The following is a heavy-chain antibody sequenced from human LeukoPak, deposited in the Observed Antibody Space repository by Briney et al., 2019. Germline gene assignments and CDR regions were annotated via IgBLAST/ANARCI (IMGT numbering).Heavy chain of an antibody. CDR2: ISSSSTNI. V-gene: IGHV3-21*01. J-gene: IGHJ3*02. Sequence: GGSLRLSCAASGFTFSSYSMNWVRQAPGKGLEWVSSISSSSTNIYYADSVKGRFTISRDDAKNSLYLQMNSLRAEDTAVYYCARDRDTAMDEGALDIWGQGTMVTVSS. CDR3: ARDRDTAMDEGALDI. D-gene: IGHD5-18*01. CDR1: GFTFSSYS.